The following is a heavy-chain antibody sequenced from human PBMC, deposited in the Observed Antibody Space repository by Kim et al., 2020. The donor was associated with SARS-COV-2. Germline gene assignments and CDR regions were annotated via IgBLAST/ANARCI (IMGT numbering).Heavy chain of an antibody. D-gene: IGHD6-13*01. CDR2: IQQDGREK. V-gene: IGHV3-7*03. Sequence: GGSLRLSCVASGFTFSNHWMNWVRQAPGKGLEWVANIQQDGREKYYVDSVKGRFTISRDNAKNSLYLQMDSLRAEDMAVYYCLSRWSGAFDIWGQGTMVIVSS. CDR1: GFTFSNHW. CDR3: LSRWSGAFDI. J-gene: IGHJ3*02.